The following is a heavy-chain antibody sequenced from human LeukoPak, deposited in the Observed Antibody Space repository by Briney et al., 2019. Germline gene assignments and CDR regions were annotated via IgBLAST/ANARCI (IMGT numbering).Heavy chain of an antibody. CDR3: AKVGLPVTTILDYFDY. D-gene: IGHD4-11*01. CDR1: GFPFSSYE. V-gene: IGHV3-48*03. CDR2: ISSSGSTI. J-gene: IGHJ4*02. Sequence: GGSLRLSCAASGFPFSSYEMNWVRQAPGKGLEWVSYISSSGSTIYYADSVKGRFTISRDNSKNTLYLQMNSLRVEDTAVYYCAKVGLPVTTILDYFDYWGQGTLVTVSS.